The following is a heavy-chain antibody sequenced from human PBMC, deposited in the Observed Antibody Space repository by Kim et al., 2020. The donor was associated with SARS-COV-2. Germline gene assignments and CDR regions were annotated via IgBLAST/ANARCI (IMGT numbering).Heavy chain of an antibody. CDR3: ARGDIVGPTSVEYFQY. Sequence: GGSLRLSCAPSGFSFSDYAMHWVRQAPGRGLEWMAMISYDSSKKYYADSVTGRLTVSRDNSKNTLYLLMNSLSAEDTAMYYCARGDIVGPTSVEYFQYWGQGTLVTVSP. J-gene: IGHJ1*01. CDR1: GFSFSDYA. V-gene: IGHV3-30-3*01. CDR2: ISYDSSKK. D-gene: IGHD1-26*01.